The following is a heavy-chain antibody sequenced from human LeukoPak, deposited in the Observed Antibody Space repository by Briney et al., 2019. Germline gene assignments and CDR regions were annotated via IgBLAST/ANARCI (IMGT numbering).Heavy chain of an antibody. D-gene: IGHD6-19*01. CDR2: INPSGGST. V-gene: IGHV1-46*03. CDR3: ARVAVPRTFDY. CDR1: GYTFTSYY. J-gene: IGHJ4*02. Sequence: ASVKVSCKESGYTFTSYYMHWVRQAPGQGLEWMGIINPSGGSTSYAQKFQGRVTMTRDTSTSTVYMELSSLRSEDTAVYYCARVAVPRTFDYWGQGTLVTVSS.